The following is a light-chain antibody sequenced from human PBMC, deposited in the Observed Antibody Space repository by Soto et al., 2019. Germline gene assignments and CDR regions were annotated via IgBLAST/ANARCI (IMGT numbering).Light chain of an antibody. J-gene: IGLJ2*01. Sequence: QSVLTQPPSASGTPGQRVTISCSGSSPNIGSNYVSWYQQHPGKAPKVLIYEVSQRPSGVPDRFSGSKSGNTASLTVSGLQAEDEADYYCSSYAGSDNAVVFGGGTKLTVL. CDR2: EVS. CDR3: SSYAGSDNAVV. CDR1: SPNIGSNY. V-gene: IGLV2-8*01.